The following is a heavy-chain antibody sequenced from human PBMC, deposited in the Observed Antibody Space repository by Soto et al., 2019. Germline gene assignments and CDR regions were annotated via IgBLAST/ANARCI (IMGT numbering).Heavy chain of an antibody. Sequence: EVHLLESGGGLVQPGGSLRLSCVASEFTFSNYAMNWVRQAPGEGPEWVSLISSSGGTTYYADSVKGRFSISRDNSKNTLYLQMNSLRVEDTAIYFCASDIQGRGATSGDDAFDIWGQGTMVAVSS. CDR2: ISSSGGTT. CDR1: EFTFSNYA. D-gene: IGHD2-15*01. J-gene: IGHJ3*02. V-gene: IGHV3-23*01. CDR3: ASDIQGRGATSGDDAFDI.